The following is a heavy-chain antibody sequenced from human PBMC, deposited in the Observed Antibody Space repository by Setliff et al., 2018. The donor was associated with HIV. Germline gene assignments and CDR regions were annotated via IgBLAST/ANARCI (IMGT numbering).Heavy chain of an antibody. D-gene: IGHD6-19*01. CDR2: IGNKFNSLAT. J-gene: IGHJ1*01. V-gene: IGHV3-73*01. CDR3: ATNVRVPGSSLDS. CDR1: GFAFVGAE. Sequence: GGSLRLSCAASGFAFVGAEIHWVRQASGKGLEWVGRIGNKFNSLATQYGESLEGRFTISRDDSKNTAYLQMRSLKTDDTAVYFCATNVRVPGSSLDSWGPGSLVTVSS.